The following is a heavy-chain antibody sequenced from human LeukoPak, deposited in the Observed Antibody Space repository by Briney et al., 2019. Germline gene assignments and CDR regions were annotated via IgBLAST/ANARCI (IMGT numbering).Heavy chain of an antibody. CDR3: ARDEGYCSSTSCYKGIFYYYYYMDV. D-gene: IGHD2-2*02. V-gene: IGHV1-18*01. Sequence: ASVKVSCKASGYTFTSYGISWVRQAPGQGLEWMGWISAYNGNTNYAQKFQGRVTITADESTSTAYMELSSLRSEDTAVYYCARDEGYCSSTSCYKGIFYYYYYMDVWGKGTTVTVSS. CDR1: GYTFTSYG. J-gene: IGHJ6*03. CDR2: ISAYNGNT.